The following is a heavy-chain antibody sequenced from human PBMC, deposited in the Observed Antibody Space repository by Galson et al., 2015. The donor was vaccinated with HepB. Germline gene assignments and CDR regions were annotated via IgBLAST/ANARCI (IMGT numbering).Heavy chain of an antibody. Sequence: SVKVSCKASGYTFTSYAMHWVRQAPGQRLEWMGWINAGNGNTKCSQKFQGRVTITRDTSASTVYMELSSLRSEDTAVYYCARGAVAGTRGGTNWFDPWGQGTLVTVSS. D-gene: IGHD6-19*01. CDR2: INAGNGNT. CDR3: ARGAVAGTRGGTNWFDP. J-gene: IGHJ5*02. CDR1: GYTFTSYA. V-gene: IGHV1-3*01.